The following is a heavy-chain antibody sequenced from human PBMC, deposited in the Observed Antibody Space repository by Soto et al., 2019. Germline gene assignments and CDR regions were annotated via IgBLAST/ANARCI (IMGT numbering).Heavy chain of an antibody. CDR3: VKDRYVDY. J-gene: IGHJ4*02. V-gene: IGHV3-64D*06. CDR2: INTNGGST. CDR1: GFTFSSYT. Sequence: QPGGSLRLSCSVFGFTFSSYTMHWVRQAPGKGLQYVSSINTNGGSTYYADSVRGRFTISRDNSKNTLYLQMSSLRVEDTAVYYCVKDRYVDYWGQGNLVTVSS.